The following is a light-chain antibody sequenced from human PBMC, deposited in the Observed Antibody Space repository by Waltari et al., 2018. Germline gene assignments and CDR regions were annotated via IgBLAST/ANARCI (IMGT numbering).Light chain of an antibody. Sequence: EIVLTQSPATLSLSPGERATLSCRASQSVSRYLAWYQQKPGQAPRLLSYDASNRATGIPARFSGMGSGTDFTLTISSLEPEDFAVYYCQRRGHWPPGATFGPGTRVDIK. CDR2: DAS. CDR1: QSVSRY. V-gene: IGKV3-11*01. J-gene: IGKJ3*01. CDR3: QRRGHWPPGAT.